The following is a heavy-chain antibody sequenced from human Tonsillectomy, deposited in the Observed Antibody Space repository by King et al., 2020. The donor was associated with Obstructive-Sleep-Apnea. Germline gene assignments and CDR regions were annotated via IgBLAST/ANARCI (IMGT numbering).Heavy chain of an antibody. CDR1: GGSLSSSDYY. D-gene: IGHD1-14*01. V-gene: IGHV4-39*07. J-gene: IGHJ4*02. Sequence: QLQESGPGLVKPSETLSLTCTVSGGSLSSSDYYLVWIRQPPGEGLEWIGSFYYTGITYDNPSLRSRVTLSVDKAKNQFSLKLTSVTAADTAVYYCARDINLDFFDYWGQGTLVTVSS. CDR2: FYYTGIT. CDR3: ARDINLDFFDY.